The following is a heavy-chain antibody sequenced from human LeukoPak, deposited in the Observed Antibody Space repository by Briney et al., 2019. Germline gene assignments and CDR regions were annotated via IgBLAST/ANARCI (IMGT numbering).Heavy chain of an antibody. CDR2: IYYSGST. CDR1: GGSISSYY. V-gene: IGHV4-59*12. CDR3: ARATGGQIDY. J-gene: IGHJ4*02. Sequence: SETLSLTCTVSGGSISSYYWSWIRQPPGKGLEWIGYIYYSGSTNYNPSLKSRVTISVDKSKNQFSLKLSSVTAADTAVYYCARATGGQIDYWGQGTLVTVSS. D-gene: IGHD1-1*01.